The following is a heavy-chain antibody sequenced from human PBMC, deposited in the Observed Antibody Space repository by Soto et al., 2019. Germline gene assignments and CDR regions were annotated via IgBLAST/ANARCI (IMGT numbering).Heavy chain of an antibody. CDR2: ISYDGTSK. CDR1: GFTFSSFA. Sequence: GGSLRLSCTASGFTFSSFAMHWVRQAPGKGLEWVAVISYDGTSKYFADSVKGRFTISRDNSKNTLYLQVNSLRAEDTAVYFCARDLCSGGSCYSGYWGQGTLVTVSS. J-gene: IGHJ4*02. CDR3: ARDLCSGGSCYSGY. D-gene: IGHD2-15*01. V-gene: IGHV3-30-3*01.